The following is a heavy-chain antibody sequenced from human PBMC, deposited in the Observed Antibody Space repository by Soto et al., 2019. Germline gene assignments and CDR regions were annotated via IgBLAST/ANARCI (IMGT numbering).Heavy chain of an antibody. J-gene: IGHJ4*02. CDR3: ARAGLPPRWLGYYFDY. Sequence: QVQLQESGPGLVKPSQTLSLTCTVSGGSISSGGYYWSWIRQHPGKGPEWIGYIYYSGSTYYNPSLKSRVTISVDTSKNQFSLKLSSVTAADTAVYYCARAGLPPRWLGYYFDYWGQGTLVTVSS. V-gene: IGHV4-31*03. D-gene: IGHD6-19*01. CDR1: GGSISSGGYY. CDR2: IYYSGST.